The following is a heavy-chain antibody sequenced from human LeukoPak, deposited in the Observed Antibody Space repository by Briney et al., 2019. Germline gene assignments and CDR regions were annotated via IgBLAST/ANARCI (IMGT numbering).Heavy chain of an antibody. Sequence: SETLSLTCTVSGGTISSGDYHWSCIRQPPGKDLEWIRSIHYSSSTYYNPSLNSRVIISVNTSKNQFSLKVSSVTAADTAVYSCVRAKTVTTSYFDLWGRGTLVTVSS. CDR2: IHYSSST. V-gene: IGHV4-30-4*08. CDR3: VRAKTVTTSYFDL. J-gene: IGHJ2*01. D-gene: IGHD4-17*01. CDR1: GGTISSGDYH.